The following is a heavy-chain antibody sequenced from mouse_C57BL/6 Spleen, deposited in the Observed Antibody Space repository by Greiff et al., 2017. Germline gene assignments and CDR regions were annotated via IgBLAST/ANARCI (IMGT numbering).Heavy chain of an antibody. D-gene: IGHD1-1*01. Sequence: QVQLQQPGAELVRPGTSVKLSCKASGYTFTSYWMHWVKQRPGQGLEWIGVIDPSDSYTNYNQKFKGKATLTVDTSSSTAYMQLSSLTSEDSAVYYCARGLRGDFEDWGKGTTLTVAS. CDR3: ARGLRGDFED. CDR2: IDPSDSYT. J-gene: IGHJ2*01. V-gene: IGHV1-59*01. CDR1: GYTFTSYW.